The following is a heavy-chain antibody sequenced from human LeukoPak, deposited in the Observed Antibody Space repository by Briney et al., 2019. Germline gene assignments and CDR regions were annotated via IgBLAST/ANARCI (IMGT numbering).Heavy chain of an antibody. CDR1: GFTFSDYY. D-gene: IGHD6-13*01. CDR3: ARGLAAAGCFDY. Sequence: GGSLRLSCAASGFTFSDYYMSWIRQAPGKGLEWVSSISSSSSYIYYADSVKGRFTISRDNAKNSLYLQMNSLRAEDTAVYYCARGLAAAGCFDYWGQGTLVTVSS. V-gene: IGHV3-11*06. CDR2: ISSSSSYI. J-gene: IGHJ4*02.